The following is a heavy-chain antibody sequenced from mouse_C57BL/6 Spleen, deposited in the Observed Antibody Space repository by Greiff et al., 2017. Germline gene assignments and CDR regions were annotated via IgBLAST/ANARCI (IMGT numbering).Heavy chain of an antibody. D-gene: IGHD2-3*01. V-gene: IGHV1-20*01. CDR1: GYSFTGYF. J-gene: IGHJ2*01. CDR2: INPYNGDT. CDR3: ARERTYDGYPYFDY. Sequence: VQLQQSGPELVKPGDSVKISCKASGYSFTGYFMNWVLQSHGKSLEWIGRINPYNGDTFYNQKFKGKATLTVDKSSGTAHMELRSLTSEDSAVYYCARERTYDGYPYFDYWGQGTTLTVSS.